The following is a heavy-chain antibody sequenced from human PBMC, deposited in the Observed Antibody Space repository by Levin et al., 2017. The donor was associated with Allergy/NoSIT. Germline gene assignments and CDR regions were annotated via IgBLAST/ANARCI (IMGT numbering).Heavy chain of an antibody. D-gene: IGHD6-19*01. V-gene: IGHV1-24*01. CDR1: GYTLTELS. CDR2: FDPEDGET. J-gene: IGHJ5*02. Sequence: ASVKVSCKVSGYTLTELSMHWVRQAPGKGLEWMGGFDPEDGETIYAQKFQGRVTMTEDTSTDTAYMELSSLRSEDTAVYYCATDFVAVAGHPTWGQGTLVTVSS. CDR3: ATDFVAVAGHPT.